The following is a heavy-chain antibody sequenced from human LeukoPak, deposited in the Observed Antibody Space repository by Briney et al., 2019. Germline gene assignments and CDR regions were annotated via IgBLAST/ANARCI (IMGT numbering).Heavy chain of an antibody. D-gene: IGHD5-12*01. Sequence: ASVKVSCKASGYIFTSYGISWVRQAPGQGLEWMGWISIYNGKTNYAQKFRGRATMTTDTSTSTAFTELRSLRSDDTAVYYCAKVISVATGKYYFDYWGQGTLVTVSS. CDR3: AKVISVATGKYYFDY. CDR1: GYIFTSYG. CDR2: ISIYNGKT. V-gene: IGHV1-18*01. J-gene: IGHJ4*02.